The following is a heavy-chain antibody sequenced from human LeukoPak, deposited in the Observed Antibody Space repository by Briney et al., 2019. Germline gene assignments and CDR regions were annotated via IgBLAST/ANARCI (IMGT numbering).Heavy chain of an antibody. J-gene: IGHJ4*02. CDR1: GFTFSNAW. CDR3: TTDSPWWELPQRLNY. CDR2: IKSKTDGGTT. D-gene: IGHD1-26*01. V-gene: IGHV3-15*01. Sequence: GGSLRLSCAASGFTFSNAWMSWVRQAPGKGLEWVGRIKSKTDGGTTDYAAPVKGRFTISRDDSKNTLYLQMNSLKTEDTAVYYCTTDSPWWELPQRLNYWGQGTLVTVSS.